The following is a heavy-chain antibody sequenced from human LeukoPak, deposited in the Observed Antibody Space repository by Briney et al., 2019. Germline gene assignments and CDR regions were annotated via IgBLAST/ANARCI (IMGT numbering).Heavy chain of an antibody. V-gene: IGHV3-30*18. D-gene: IGHD5-24*01. CDR1: GFTFSSYE. CDR3: AKDRDAYNIQLAFDY. CDR2: ISYDGSYK. J-gene: IGHJ4*02. Sequence: PGGSLRLSCAASGFTFSSYEMNWVRQAPGKGLEWVAVISYDGSYKFSADSVKGRFTISRDNSKNTVYLQMNGLTAEDTAVYYCAKDRDAYNIQLAFDYWGQGTLDTVSS.